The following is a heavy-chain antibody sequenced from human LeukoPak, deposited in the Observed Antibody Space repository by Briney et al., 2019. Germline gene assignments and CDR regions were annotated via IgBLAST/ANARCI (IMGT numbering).Heavy chain of an antibody. D-gene: IGHD6-19*01. CDR3: AKDARRSNGWYFFDH. CDR1: GFTFSNYA. V-gene: IGHV3-23*01. CDR2: IRGRTTDT. Sequence: GGSLRLSCVASGFTFSNYAMSWVRQAPGKGLEWVSTIRGRTTDTFYADSVKGRFTISRDNSENTLYLQMYSLRAEDTAMYYCAKDARRSNGWYFFDHWGQGALVTVSS. J-gene: IGHJ4*02.